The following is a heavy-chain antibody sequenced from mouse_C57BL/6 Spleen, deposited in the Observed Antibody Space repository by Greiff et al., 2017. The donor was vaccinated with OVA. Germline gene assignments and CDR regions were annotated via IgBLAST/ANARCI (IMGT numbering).Heavy chain of an antibody. J-gene: IGHJ4*01. Sequence: QVQLQQPGAELVMPGASVKLSCKASGYTFTSYWMHWVKQRPGQGLEWIGEIDPSDSYTNYNQKFKGKSTLTVDKSSSTASMQLSSLTSEDSAVYYCARDYYGSSYEAMDYWGQGTSVTVSS. D-gene: IGHD1-1*01. CDR1: GYTFTSYW. CDR3: ARDYYGSSYEAMDY. CDR2: IDPSDSYT. V-gene: IGHV1-69*01.